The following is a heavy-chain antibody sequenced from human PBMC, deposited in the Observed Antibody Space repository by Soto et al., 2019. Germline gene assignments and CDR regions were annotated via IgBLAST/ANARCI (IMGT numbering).Heavy chain of an antibody. J-gene: IGHJ3*02. CDR3: ARHYIAAGPDDAFDI. CDR1: GYTFTGYY. Sequence: ASVKVSCKASGYTFTGYYMHWVRQAPGQGLEWMGWINPNSGGTNYAQKFQGWVTMTRDTSISTAYMELSRLRSDDTAVYYCARHYIAAGPDDAFDIWGQGTMVTVSS. D-gene: IGHD6-13*01. CDR2: INPNSGGT. V-gene: IGHV1-2*04.